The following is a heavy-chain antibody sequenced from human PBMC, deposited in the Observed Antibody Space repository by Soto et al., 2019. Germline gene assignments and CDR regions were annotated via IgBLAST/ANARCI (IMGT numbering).Heavy chain of an antibody. CDR2: ISYDGSNK. J-gene: IGHJ4*02. V-gene: IGHV3-30-3*01. Sequence: GGSLRLSCAASGFTFSSYAMHWVRQAPGKGLEWVAVISYDGSNKYYADSVKGRFTISRDNSKNTLYLQMNSLRAEDTAVYYCSRGTYYYDSSGYYKRSIYFDYWGQGTLVTVSS. CDR1: GFTFSSYA. CDR3: SRGTYYYDSSGYYKRSIYFDY. D-gene: IGHD3-22*01.